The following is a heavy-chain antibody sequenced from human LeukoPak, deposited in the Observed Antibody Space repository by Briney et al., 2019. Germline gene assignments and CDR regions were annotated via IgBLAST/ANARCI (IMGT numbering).Heavy chain of an antibody. J-gene: IGHJ4*02. CDR3: ARDHCGSGSY. D-gene: IGHD3-10*01. V-gene: IGHV3-74*01. CDR2: ISNDGTTT. CDR1: GFTFSGYW. Sequence: GGSLRLSCAASGFTFSGYWMLWVRQAPGKGLVWVSRISNDGTTTNYADSVKGRFTISRDNAKNTLYLQMNSLRAEDTAVYYCARDHCGSGSYWGQGALVTVSS.